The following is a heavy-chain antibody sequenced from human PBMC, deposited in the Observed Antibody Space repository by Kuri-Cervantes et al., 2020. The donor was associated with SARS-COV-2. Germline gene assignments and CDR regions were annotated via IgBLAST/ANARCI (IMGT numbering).Heavy chain of an antibody. J-gene: IGHJ4*02. Sequence: ASVKVSCKASGYTFTSYYMHWVRQAPGQGLEWMGWINPNSGGTNYAQKFQGRVTMTRDTSISTAYMELSRLRSDDTAVYYCARALDRPLYYFDYWGQGTLVTVSS. CDR1: GYTFTSYY. D-gene: IGHD1-1*01. CDR3: ARALDRPLYYFDY. V-gene: IGHV1-2*02. CDR2: INPNSGGT.